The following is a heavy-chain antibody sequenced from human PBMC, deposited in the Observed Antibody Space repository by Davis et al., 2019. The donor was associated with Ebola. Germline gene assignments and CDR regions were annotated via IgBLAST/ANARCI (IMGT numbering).Heavy chain of an antibody. V-gene: IGHV1-45*03. CDR2: ITPFNGNT. Sequence: AASVKVSCKASGGTFTSYAMHWVRQAPRQALEWMGWITPFNGNTNYAQKFQDRVTITRDRSMSTAYMELSSLRSEDTAVYYCATTLLWFRDTSSPGDDYWGQGTLVTVSS. D-gene: IGHD3-10*01. CDR1: GGTFTSYA. J-gene: IGHJ4*02. CDR3: ATTLLWFRDTSSPGDDY.